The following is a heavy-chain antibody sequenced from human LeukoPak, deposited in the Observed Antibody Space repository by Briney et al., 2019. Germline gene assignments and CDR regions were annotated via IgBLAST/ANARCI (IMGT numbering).Heavy chain of an antibody. CDR3: SRGGPHLADHVVDY. D-gene: IGHD1-14*01. CDR1: GFTFGNYA. J-gene: IGHJ4*02. CDR2: IRSKAYGETE. Sequence: GGSLRLSCTSSGFTFGNYAMSWFRQAPGKGLEWVGSIRSKAYGETEEYAASVKGRFTLSRDDTRNVAYLQMSSMKTEDTALYICSRGGPHLADHVVDYWGQGTLAAVSS. V-gene: IGHV3-49*03.